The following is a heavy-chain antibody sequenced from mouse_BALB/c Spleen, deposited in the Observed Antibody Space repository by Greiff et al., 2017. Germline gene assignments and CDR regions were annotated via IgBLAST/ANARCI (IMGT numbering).Heavy chain of an antibody. CDR3: ARGGGLYGNSPWFAY. CDR2: ISDGGSYT. D-gene: IGHD2-10*02. V-gene: IGHV5-4*02. Sequence: EVHLVESGGGLVKPGGSLKLSCAASGFTFSDYYMYWVRQTPEKRLEWVATISDGGSYTYYPDSVKGRFTISRDNAKNNLYLQMSSLKSEDTAMYYCARGGGLYGNSPWFAYWGQGTLVTVSA. J-gene: IGHJ3*01. CDR1: GFTFSDYY.